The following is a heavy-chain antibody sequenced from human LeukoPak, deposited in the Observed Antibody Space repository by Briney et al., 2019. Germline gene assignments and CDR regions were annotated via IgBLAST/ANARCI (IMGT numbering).Heavy chain of an antibody. CDR1: GFTFSSYW. D-gene: IGHD1-26*01. CDR3: ARARRNGGSYYGDY. V-gene: IGHV3-74*01. Sequence: GGSLRLSCAASGFTFSSYWMHWVRQAPGKGLAWVSRINTDGSSTSYADSVKGRFTISRDNAKNTLYLQMNSLRADDTAVYYCARARRNGGSYYGDYWGQGTLVTVSS. J-gene: IGHJ4*02. CDR2: INTDGSST.